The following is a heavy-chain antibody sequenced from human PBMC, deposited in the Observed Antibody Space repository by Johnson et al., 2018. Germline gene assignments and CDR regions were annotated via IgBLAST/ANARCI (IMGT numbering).Heavy chain of an antibody. CDR3: ANLPMTTLTTRLVDF. Sequence: QVQLGEAGGGLVRPGGSLGLCCEASGFTVSTNQMNWVRPAPGKGLDGVAVIADDGTNKYYAEHVKGRFTIARNNSKNTLYLQMNSLTTEDTAVYYCANLPMTTLTTRLVDFWGQGTTVTVSS. CDR1: GFTVSTNQ. D-gene: IGHD4-11*01. V-gene: IGHV3-30*18. CDR2: IADDGTNK. J-gene: IGHJ6*02.